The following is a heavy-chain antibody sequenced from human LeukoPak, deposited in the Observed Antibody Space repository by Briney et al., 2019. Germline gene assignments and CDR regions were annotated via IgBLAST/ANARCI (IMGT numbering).Heavy chain of an antibody. CDR1: GYSISSGYY. Sequence: SETLSLTCTVSGYSISSGYYWGWIRQPPGKGLGWIGSIYHSGSTYYNPSLKSRVTISVDTSKNQFSLKLSSVTAADTAVYYFARDGVTIAARPIGYFDYWGQGTLVTVSS. CDR2: IYHSGST. V-gene: IGHV4-38-2*02. CDR3: ARDGVTIAARPIGYFDY. D-gene: IGHD6-6*01. J-gene: IGHJ4*02.